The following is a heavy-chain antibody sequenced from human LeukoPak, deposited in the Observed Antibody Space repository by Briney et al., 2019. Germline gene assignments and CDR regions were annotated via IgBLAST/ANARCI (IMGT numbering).Heavy chain of an antibody. V-gene: IGHV3-7*01. CDR1: GFTFRNYW. CDR3: ARAHYDY. CDR2: IKEDGSGK. Sequence: QSGGSLRLSCAASGFTFRNYWMSWVRQAPGKGLEWVANIKEDGSGKHYVDSVKGRFTISRDNAKNSLYLQSLYLQMNSLRAEDTAVYYCARAHYDYWGQGTLVTVSS. J-gene: IGHJ4*02.